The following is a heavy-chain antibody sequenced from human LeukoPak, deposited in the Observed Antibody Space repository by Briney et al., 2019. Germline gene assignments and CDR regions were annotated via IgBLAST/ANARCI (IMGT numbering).Heavy chain of an antibody. Sequence: PSETLSLTCTVSGGSISSSSYYWGWIRQPPWKGLEWIGSIYYSGSTYHNPSLKSRVTISVDTSKNQFSLKLSSVTAADTAVYYCARLGIVNYYDSSGYYPIWGQGTLVTVSS. D-gene: IGHD3-22*01. V-gene: IGHV4-39*01. J-gene: IGHJ4*02. CDR3: ARLGIVNYYDSSGYYPI. CDR2: IYYSGST. CDR1: GGSISSSSYY.